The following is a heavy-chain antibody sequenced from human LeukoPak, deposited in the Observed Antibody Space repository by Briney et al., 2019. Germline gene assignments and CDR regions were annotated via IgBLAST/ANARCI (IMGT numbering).Heavy chain of an antibody. V-gene: IGHV3-21*01. D-gene: IGHD1-26*01. CDR2: IRSSSSYI. CDR3: ARVLTVGATTDAFDI. Sequence: GGSVSLFCAASGLTFSSYSMKWLRQAPGKGLEWGSSIRSSSSYIFYADSVKGRFTISRDNAKNSLYLQMNSLRAEDTAVYYCARVLTVGATTDAFDIWGQGTMVTVSS. J-gene: IGHJ3*02. CDR1: GLTFSSYS.